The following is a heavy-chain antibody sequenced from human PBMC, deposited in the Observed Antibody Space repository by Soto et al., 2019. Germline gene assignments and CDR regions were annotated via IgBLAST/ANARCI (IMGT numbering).Heavy chain of an antibody. D-gene: IGHD2-15*01. CDR2: IIPILGIA. J-gene: IGHJ6*02. CDR1: GGTFSSYT. Sequence: ASVKVSCKASGGTFSSYTISWVRQAPGQGLEWMGRIIPILGIANYAQKFQGRVTITADKSTSTVYMELSSLRSEDTAVYYCAREGDKGPQIGYYYYGMDVWGQGTTVTVSS. V-gene: IGHV1-69*02. CDR3: AREGDKGPQIGYYYYGMDV.